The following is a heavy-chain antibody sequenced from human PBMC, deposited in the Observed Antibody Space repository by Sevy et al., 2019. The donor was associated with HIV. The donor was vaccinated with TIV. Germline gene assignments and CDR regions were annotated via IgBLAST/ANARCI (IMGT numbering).Heavy chain of an antibody. CDR1: GFTFSNYA. V-gene: IGHV3-23*01. D-gene: IGHD1-26*01. J-gene: IGHJ4*02. CDR2: ISGSGGST. Sequence: GGSLRLSCAASGFTFSNYAMSWVRQAPGKGLEWVSAISGSGGSTYYADSVKGRFTISRDNSKNTLFLQMNSLRAEDTAVYCCAKWSELPSSPFDYWGQGTLVTVSS. CDR3: AKWSELPSSPFDY.